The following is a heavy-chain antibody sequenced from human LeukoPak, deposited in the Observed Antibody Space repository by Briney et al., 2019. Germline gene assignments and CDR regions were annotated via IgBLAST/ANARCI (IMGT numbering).Heavy chain of an antibody. J-gene: IGHJ5*02. CDR2: IYPGDSDT. CDR3: ARQPGGFSKWVSWFDP. V-gene: IGHV5-51*01. D-gene: IGHD6-13*01. Sequence: GESLKISCKGSGYSFTSYWIGWVRPMPGKGLEWMGIIYPGDSDTRYSPSFQGQVTISADKSISTAYLQWSSLKASDTAMYYCARQPGGFSKWVSWFDPWGQGTLVTVSS. CDR1: GYSFTSYW.